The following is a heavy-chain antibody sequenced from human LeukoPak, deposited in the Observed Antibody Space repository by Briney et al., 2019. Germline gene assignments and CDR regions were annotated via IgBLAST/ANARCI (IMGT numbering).Heavy chain of an antibody. D-gene: IGHD3-10*01. CDR1: GYTFTSYY. CDR3: ARSVLIRGVMDD. V-gene: IGHV1-46*01. CDR2: INPSGGST. Sequence: ASVKVSCEASGYTFTSYYMHWVRQAPGQGLEWMGIINPSGGSTSYAQKFQGRVTMTRDTSTSTVYMELSSLRSEDTAVYYCARSVLIRGVMDDWGQGTLVAVSS. J-gene: IGHJ4*02.